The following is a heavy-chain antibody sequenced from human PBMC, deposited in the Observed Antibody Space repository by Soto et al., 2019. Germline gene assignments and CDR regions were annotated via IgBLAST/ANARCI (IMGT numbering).Heavy chain of an antibody. CDR1: GGTFSSYA. J-gene: IGHJ3*01. CDR3: ARVGGYYYDSSGYYYAEYDFDL. CDR2: IIPIFGTA. D-gene: IGHD3-22*01. V-gene: IGHV1-69*01. Sequence: QVQLVQSGAEVKKPGSSVKVSCKASGGTFSSYAISWVRQAPGQGLEWMGGIIPIFGTAHYAQKFQGRVTITADEFTSTAYIERRRLRAEDTDVYYCARVGGYYYDSSGYYYAEYDFDLWGQGSIVTVSS.